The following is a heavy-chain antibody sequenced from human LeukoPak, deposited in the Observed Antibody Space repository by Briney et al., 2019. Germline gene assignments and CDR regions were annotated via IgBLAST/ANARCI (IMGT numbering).Heavy chain of an antibody. CDR2: IYYSGST. CDR3: ARLYSSGWMLIDY. V-gene: IGHV4-39*01. CDR1: GDSISSSSYY. J-gene: IGHJ4*02. Sequence: PSETLSLTCTVSGDSISSSSYYWGWIRQPPGKGLEWIGSIYYSGSTYYNPSLKSRVTISVDTSKNQFSLKLSSVTAADTALYYCARLYSSGWMLIDYWGQGTLVTVSS. D-gene: IGHD6-19*01.